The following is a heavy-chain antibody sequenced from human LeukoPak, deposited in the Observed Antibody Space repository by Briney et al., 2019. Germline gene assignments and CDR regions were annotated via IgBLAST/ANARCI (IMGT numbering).Heavy chain of an antibody. J-gene: IGHJ1*01. CDR1: GFTFSSYG. D-gene: IGHD6-13*01. CDR3: AKDADSSSSTTRGYFQH. V-gene: IGHV3-30*18. Sequence: GGSLRLSCAASGFTFSSYGMHWVRQAPGKGLEGLEVISYDGSNKYYADSVKGRFTISRDNSKNTLYLQMNSLRAEDTAVYYCAKDADSSSSTTRGYFQHWGQGTLVTVSS. CDR2: ISYDGSNK.